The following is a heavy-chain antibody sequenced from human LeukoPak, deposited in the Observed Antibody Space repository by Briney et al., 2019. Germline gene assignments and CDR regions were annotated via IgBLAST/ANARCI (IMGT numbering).Heavy chain of an antibody. V-gene: IGHV3-33*01. D-gene: IGHD2-15*01. CDR1: GFTFSSYG. CDR2: IWYDGSNK. CDR3: ARGGGGYCSGGSCHNYYYYGMDV. Sequence: GGSLRLSCAASGFTFSSYGMHWVRQAPGKGLEWVAVIWYDGSNKYYADSVKGRFTISRDNSKNTLYLQMNSLRAEDTAVYYCARGGGGYCSGGSCHNYYYYGMDVWGQGTTVTVSS. J-gene: IGHJ6*02.